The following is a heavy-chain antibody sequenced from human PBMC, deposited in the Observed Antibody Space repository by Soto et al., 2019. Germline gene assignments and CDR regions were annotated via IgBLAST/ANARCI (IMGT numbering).Heavy chain of an antibody. V-gene: IGHV4-59*01. CDR3: ARQGSGDFHYHGLDV. J-gene: IGHJ6*02. Sequence: PSETLSLTCTVYGDSISSYYWSWIRQPPGKGLEWIGCIYDSATTNYNPSLKSRVTISEDMSTNEFSLKLTSVTAADAAVYYCARQGSGDFHYHGLDVWGQGTTDTVSS. CDR2: IYDSATT. D-gene: IGHD3-10*01. CDR1: GDSISSYY.